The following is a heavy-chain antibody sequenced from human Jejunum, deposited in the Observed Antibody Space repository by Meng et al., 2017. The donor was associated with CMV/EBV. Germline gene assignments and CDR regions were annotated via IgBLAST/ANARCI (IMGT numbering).Heavy chain of an antibody. CDR3: TRVRKGLAGQTTLDY. J-gene: IGHJ4*02. Sequence: TFNDRYIDWVRQAPGKGLEWFGRIRNKANSYTTLYAASVKDRFTFSRDDSKNSVFLQMNSLKTEDTAVYYCTRVRKGLAGQTTLDYWGQGTLVTVSS. CDR2: IRNKANSYTT. V-gene: IGHV3-72*01. D-gene: IGHD1-7*01. CDR1: TFNDRY.